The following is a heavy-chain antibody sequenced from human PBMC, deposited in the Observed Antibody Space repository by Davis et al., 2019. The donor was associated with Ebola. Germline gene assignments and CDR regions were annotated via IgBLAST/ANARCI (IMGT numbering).Heavy chain of an antibody. Sequence: GGSLRLSCKGSGYSFTSYWIGWVRQMPGKRLDWMGIIYPGDSDTRYSPSFQGQVTISADKSISTAYLQWSSLKASDTAMYYCARLRLRDYYYYGMDVWGQGTTVTVSS. CDR2: IYPGDSDT. CDR1: GYSFTSYW. V-gene: IGHV5-51*01. J-gene: IGHJ6*02. CDR3: ARLRLRDYYYYGMDV. D-gene: IGHD5-12*01.